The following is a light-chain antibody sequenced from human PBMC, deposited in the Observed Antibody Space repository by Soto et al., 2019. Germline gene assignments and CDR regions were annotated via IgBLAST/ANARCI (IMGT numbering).Light chain of an antibody. J-gene: IGKJ2*01. CDR2: LGS. V-gene: IGKV2-28*01. CDR1: QRLLHSNGNTF. Sequence: EIVMTQSPPSLTVTPGEPASISCRSSQRLLHSNGNTFLDWYLQKPGQSPQLLIYLGSNRASGVPDRVSGSEAGIDFTLKISRVEAEDVGVYYCMQALQTPYTFGQGTKLEIK. CDR3: MQALQTPYT.